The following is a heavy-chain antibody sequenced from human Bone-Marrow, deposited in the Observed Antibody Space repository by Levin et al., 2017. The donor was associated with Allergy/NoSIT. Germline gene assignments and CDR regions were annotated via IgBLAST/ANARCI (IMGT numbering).Heavy chain of an antibody. V-gene: IGHV3-30*18. CDR2: ISYDGSNK. CDR3: AKLAYCGGDCLDWYFDL. D-gene: IGHD2-21*02. J-gene: IGHJ2*01. Sequence: GGSLRLSCAASGFTFSSYGMHWVRQAPGKGLEWVAVISYDGSNKYYADSVKGRFTISRDNSKNTLYLQMNSLRAEDTAVYYCAKLAYCGGDCLDWYFDLWGRGTLVTVSS. CDR1: GFTFSSYG.